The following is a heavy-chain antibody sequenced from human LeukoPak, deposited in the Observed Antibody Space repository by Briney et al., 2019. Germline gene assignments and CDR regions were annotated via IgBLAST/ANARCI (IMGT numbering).Heavy chain of an antibody. V-gene: IGHV4-38-2*02. CDR2: IYYSGST. CDR1: GYSISSGYY. D-gene: IGHD5-18*01. J-gene: IGHJ5*02. CDR3: ARLRGYSYGYSRALGP. Sequence: SETLSLTCTVSGYSISSGYYWGWIRQPPGKGLEWIGSIYYSGSTYYNPSLKSRVTISVDTSKNQFSLKLSSGTAADTAVYYCARLRGYSYGYSRALGPWGQGTLVTVSS.